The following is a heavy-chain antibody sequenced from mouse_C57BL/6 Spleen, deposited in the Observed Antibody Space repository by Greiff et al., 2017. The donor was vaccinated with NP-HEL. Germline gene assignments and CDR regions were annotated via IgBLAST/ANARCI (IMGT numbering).Heavy chain of an antibody. CDR2: IRLKSDNYAT. Sequence: EVMLVESGGGLVQPGGSMKLSCVASGFTFSNYWMNWVRQSPEKGLEWVAQIRLKSDNYATHYAESVKGRFTISRDDSKSSVYLQMNNLRAEDTGIYYCTAEGGYYVNFDYWGQGTTLTVSS. V-gene: IGHV6-3*01. CDR1: GFTFSNYW. J-gene: IGHJ2*01. D-gene: IGHD2-3*01. CDR3: TAEGGYYVNFDY.